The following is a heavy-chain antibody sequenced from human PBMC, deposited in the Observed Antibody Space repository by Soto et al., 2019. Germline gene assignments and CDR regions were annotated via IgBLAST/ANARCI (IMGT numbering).Heavy chain of an antibody. D-gene: IGHD6-6*01. J-gene: IGHJ4*02. CDR3: ARDPFASSSSLPAFDY. CDR1: GFTFSSYG. CDR2: IWYDGSNK. V-gene: IGHV3-33*01. Sequence: GGSLRLSCAASGFTFSSYGMHWVRQAPGKGLERVAVIWYDGSNKYYADSVKGRFTISRDNSKNTLYLQMNSLRAEDTAVYYCARDPFASSSSLPAFDYWGQGTLVTVSS.